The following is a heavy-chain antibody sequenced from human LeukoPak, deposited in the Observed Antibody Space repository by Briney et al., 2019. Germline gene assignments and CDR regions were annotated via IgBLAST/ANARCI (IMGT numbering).Heavy chain of an antibody. CDR3: AREDARRARYPGPYYYYGMDV. Sequence: PGGSLRLSCAASGFTVSSNYMSWVRQAPGKGLERVSVIDSGGSTYYADSVKGRFTISRDNSKNTLYLQMNSLRAEDTAVYYCAREDARRARYPGPYYYYGMDVWGQGTTVTVSS. J-gene: IGHJ6*02. CDR1: GFTVSSNY. CDR2: IDSGGST. V-gene: IGHV3-66*01. D-gene: IGHD1-1*01.